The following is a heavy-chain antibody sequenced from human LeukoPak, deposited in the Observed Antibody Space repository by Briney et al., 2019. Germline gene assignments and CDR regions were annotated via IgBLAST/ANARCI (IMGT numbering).Heavy chain of an antibody. CDR1: GFTFSSYS. CDR3: VRGWASKGIVVVITTRGGFFDY. J-gene: IGHJ4*02. D-gene: IGHD3-22*01. Sequence: TGGSLRLSCAASGFTFSSYSMNWVRQAPGKGLEWVSAISGSGGSTYYADSVKGRFTISRDNSKNTLYLQMNSLRAKDTAVYYCVRGWASKGIVVVITTRGGFFDYWGQGTLVTVSS. V-gene: IGHV3-23*01. CDR2: ISGSGGST.